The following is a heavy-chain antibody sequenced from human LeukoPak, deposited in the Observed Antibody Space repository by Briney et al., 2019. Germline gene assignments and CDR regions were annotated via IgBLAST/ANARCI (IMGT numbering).Heavy chain of an antibody. V-gene: IGHV1-18*01. J-gene: IGHJ5*02. CDR3: VRDIQWRFDP. CDR1: GYIFTNYG. D-gene: IGHD2-8*01. Sequence: ASVTVSCKASGYIFTNYGISWVRQAPGQGLEWMGWVSTNKGNTNYAQRLQGRVTMTTDTSTTTAYMELRSLRSDDTAIYYCVRDIQWRFDPWGQGTLVTVSS. CDR2: VSTNKGNT.